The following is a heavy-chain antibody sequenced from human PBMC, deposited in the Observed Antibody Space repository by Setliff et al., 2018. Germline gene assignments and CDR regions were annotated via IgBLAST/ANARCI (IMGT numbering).Heavy chain of an antibody. CDR3: TTAATVEVTIGGLPPGSLVPSKFRVTAEYFKQ. Sequence: PGGSLRLSCAASGFTFSAHYMDWVRQAPGKGLEWVGRVKNRRDGGTTDYAAPVKGRFSISRDDSKNTVYLQMNSLKIEDTAVYFCTTAATVEVTIGGLPPGSLVPSKFRVTAEYFKQWGQGALVTVSS. J-gene: IGHJ1*01. CDR2: VKNRRDGGTT. V-gene: IGHV3-15*01. D-gene: IGHD2-15*01. CDR1: GFTFSAHY.